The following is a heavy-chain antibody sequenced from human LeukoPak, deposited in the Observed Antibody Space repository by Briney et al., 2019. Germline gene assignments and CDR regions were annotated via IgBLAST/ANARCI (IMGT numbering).Heavy chain of an antibody. D-gene: IGHD2-21*02. CDR1: GFTFNKCW. Sequence: GGSLRLSCVVSGFTFNKCWMNWVRQAPGKGLEWVAHINPDGRDKYYVDSVKGRFSIYRDNAENSMYLQMNSLRVEDTAVYYCTSWGDTTAEYFQRWGQGTLVTVSS. CDR3: TSWGDTTAEYFQR. CDR2: INPDGRDK. V-gene: IGHV3-7*01. J-gene: IGHJ1*01.